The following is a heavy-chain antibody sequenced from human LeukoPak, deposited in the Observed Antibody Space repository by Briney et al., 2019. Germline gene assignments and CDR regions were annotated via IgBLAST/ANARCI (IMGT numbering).Heavy chain of an antibody. CDR3: ARHYDNRCYHYFDF. V-gene: IGHV3-30-3*01. CDR1: ILPLYIFA. D-gene: IGHD3-22*01. CDR2: IWFDGSNR. Sequence: GVSLRLSCGAWILPLYIFAIQWLRQSPGKGLEWVAVIWFDGSNRFYADSVKGRFTISTDNSKKTLFLQMNSLRAEDTAVYHCARHYDNRCYHYFDFRGQGTLVSVSS. J-gene: IGHJ4*02.